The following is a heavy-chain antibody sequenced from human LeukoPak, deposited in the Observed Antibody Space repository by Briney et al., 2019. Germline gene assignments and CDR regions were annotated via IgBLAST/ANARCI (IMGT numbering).Heavy chain of an antibody. Sequence: GGSLRLSCAASGFTFSIYWMHWVRQPPGKGLVWVSRINSDGSSTSYADSVKGRFTISRDNAKNTLYLQMNSLRVEDTALYYCARDAPGNTALDYWGQGGLVTVSS. D-gene: IGHD5-18*01. CDR2: INSDGSST. V-gene: IGHV3-74*01. CDR1: GFTFSIYW. J-gene: IGHJ4*02. CDR3: ARDAPGNTALDY.